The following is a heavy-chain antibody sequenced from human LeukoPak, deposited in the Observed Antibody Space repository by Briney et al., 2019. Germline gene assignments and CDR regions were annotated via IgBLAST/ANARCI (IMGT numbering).Heavy chain of an antibody. CDR1: GFTFSSYS. V-gene: IGHV3-21*01. CDR2: FTTNGYI. CDR3: ARAFPLIDY. D-gene: IGHD2/OR15-2a*01. Sequence: GGSLRLSCAASGFTFSSYSMNWVRQAPGKGLEGISSFTTNGYIYYADSVKGRFTISRDNAKNSLYLQMNSLRAEDTAVYYCARAFPLIDYWGQGTLVTVSS. J-gene: IGHJ4*02.